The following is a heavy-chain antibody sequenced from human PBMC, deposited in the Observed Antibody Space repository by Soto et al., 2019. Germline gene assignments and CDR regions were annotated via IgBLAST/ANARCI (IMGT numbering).Heavy chain of an antibody. CDR3: AKDYDYGYNWFDP. J-gene: IGHJ5*02. Sequence: EGSLRLSCVASGFTFSSYAMSWVRQAPGKGLEWVSAISGSGGSTYYADSAKGRFTISRDNSKNTLYLQMNSLRAEDTAVYYCAKDYDYGYNWFDPWGQGTLVTVSS. V-gene: IGHV3-23*01. CDR1: GFTFSSYA. CDR2: ISGSGGST. D-gene: IGHD4-17*01.